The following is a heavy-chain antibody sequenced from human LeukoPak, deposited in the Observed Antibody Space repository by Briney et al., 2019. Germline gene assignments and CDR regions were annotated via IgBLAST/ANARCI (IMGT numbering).Heavy chain of an antibody. D-gene: IGHD5-24*01. V-gene: IGHV1-46*01. J-gene: IGHJ5*02. Sequence: ASVKVSCKAFGYTFTSNYMHWVRQAPGQGPERMGVISPSGGSATYAQKFQGRVTLTRDMSTSTDYLELSSLRSEDTAVYYCARDNSVRDEAWWFNPWGQGTLVTVSS. CDR2: ISPSGGSA. CDR3: ARDNSVRDEAWWFNP. CDR1: GYTFTSNY.